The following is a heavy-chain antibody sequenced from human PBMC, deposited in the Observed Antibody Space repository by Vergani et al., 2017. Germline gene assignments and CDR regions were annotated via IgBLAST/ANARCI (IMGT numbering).Heavy chain of an antibody. CDR3: AKEAEMATIEPDAFDI. CDR1: GFTFSSYA. Sequence: VQLVESGGGVVQPGGSLRLSCAASGFTFSSYAMSWVRQAPGKGLEWVSAISGSGGSTYYADSVKGRFTISRDNSKNTLYLQMNSLRAEDTAVYYCAKEAEMATIEPDAFDIWGQGTMVTVSS. D-gene: IGHD5-24*01. J-gene: IGHJ3*02. V-gene: IGHV3-23*04. CDR2: ISGSGGST.